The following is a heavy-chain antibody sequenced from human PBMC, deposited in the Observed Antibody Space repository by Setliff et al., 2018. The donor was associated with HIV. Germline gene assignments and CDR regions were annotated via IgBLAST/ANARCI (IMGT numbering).Heavy chain of an antibody. D-gene: IGHD3-3*01. CDR1: GGTFSRSA. Sequence: SVKVSCKASGGTFSRSAINWVRQAPGQGLEWMGGIIPVFATPNYAQKFQDRVTMATDTSTSTAYMELRSLRSDDSAMYYCVRVGRGGYYYDAFDFWGQGTMVTVSS. J-gene: IGHJ3*01. CDR2: IIPVFATP. V-gene: IGHV1-69*05. CDR3: VRVGRGGYYYDAFDF.